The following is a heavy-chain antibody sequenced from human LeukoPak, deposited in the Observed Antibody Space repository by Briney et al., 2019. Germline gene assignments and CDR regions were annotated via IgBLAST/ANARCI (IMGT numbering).Heavy chain of an antibody. D-gene: IGHD6-13*01. V-gene: IGHV1-18*01. CDR3: ARARAEYSSSLDYYYYGMDV. J-gene: IGHJ6*02. CDR1: GYTFTSYG. CDR2: ISAYNGNT. Sequence: GASVRVSFKPSGYTFTSYGISWVRQAPGQGREWMGWISAYNGNTNYAQKLQGRVTMTTDTSTSTAYMELRSLRSDDTAVYYCARARAEYSSSLDYYYYGMDVWGQGTTVTVSS.